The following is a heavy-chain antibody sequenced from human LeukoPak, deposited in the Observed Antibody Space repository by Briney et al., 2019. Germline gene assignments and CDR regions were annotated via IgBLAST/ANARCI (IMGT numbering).Heavy chain of an antibody. CDR2: IKQDGSEK. J-gene: IGHJ4*02. V-gene: IGHV3-7*03. Sequence: GGSLRLSCAASGFTFSSYWMTWVRQAPGKGLEWVANIKQDGSEKYYVDSVKGRFTISRDNAKNSLYLQMNSLRAEDTALYYCAKGYYDSSGYIFDYWGQGTLVTVSS. CDR3: AKGYYDSSGYIFDY. D-gene: IGHD3-22*01. CDR1: GFTFSSYW.